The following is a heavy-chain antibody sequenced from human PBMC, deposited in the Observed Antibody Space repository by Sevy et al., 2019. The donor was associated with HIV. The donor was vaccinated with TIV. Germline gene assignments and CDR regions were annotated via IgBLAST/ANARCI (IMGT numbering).Heavy chain of an antibody. Sequence: GGSLRLSCAASGFTFSSYGMHWVRQAPGKGLEWVAVISYDGSNKYYADSVKGRFTISRDNSKNTLYLQMNSLRSEDTAVYYCAKAFGVGVGATRGFYYYYGMDVWGQGTTVTVSS. CDR1: GFTFSSYG. D-gene: IGHD1-26*01. CDR3: AKAFGVGVGATRGFYYYYGMDV. CDR2: ISYDGSNK. J-gene: IGHJ6*02. V-gene: IGHV3-30*18.